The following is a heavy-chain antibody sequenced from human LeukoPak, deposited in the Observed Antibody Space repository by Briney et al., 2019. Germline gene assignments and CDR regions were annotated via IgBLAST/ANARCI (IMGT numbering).Heavy chain of an antibody. CDR1: GGSFSAYY. D-gene: IGHD3-9*01. V-gene: IGHV4-34*01. J-gene: IGHJ6*03. CDR3: ARLRYFGGPTSSYYYYYMDV. CDR2: INHSGST. Sequence: SETLSLTCAVSGGSFSAYYWSWIRRPPGKGLEWIGEINHSGSTNYNPSPKSRVTISVDTSKTQFSLKLSSVTAADTAVYYCARLRYFGGPTSSYYYYYMDVWGTGTTVTVSS.